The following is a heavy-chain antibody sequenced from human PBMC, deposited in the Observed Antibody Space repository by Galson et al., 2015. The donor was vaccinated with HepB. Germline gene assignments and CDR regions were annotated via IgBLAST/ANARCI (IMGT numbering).Heavy chain of an antibody. Sequence: SLRLSCAASGFTVSSNYMSWVRQAPGKGLEWVSVIYSGGSTYYADSVKGRFTISRHNSKNTLYLQMNSLRAEDTAVYYCARMGGGPEPGAFDIWGQGTMVTVSS. J-gene: IGHJ3*02. V-gene: IGHV3-53*04. CDR3: ARMGGGPEPGAFDI. CDR2: IYSGGST. CDR1: GFTVSSNY. D-gene: IGHD3-16*01.